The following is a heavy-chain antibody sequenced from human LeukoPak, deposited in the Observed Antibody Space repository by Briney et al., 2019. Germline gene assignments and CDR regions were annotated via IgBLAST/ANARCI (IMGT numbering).Heavy chain of an antibody. D-gene: IGHD2-21*01. Sequence: GGSLRLSCAASGFPFSTYVMSCAPQAPGKGLEWVSAISGSRTTTYDADSVKGRFTISRDTSKTTLYLQINSLRAEDTAVYDGAKGALLPAGHIRYFFDYWGQGTLVTVSS. CDR2: ISGSRTTT. V-gene: IGHV3-23*01. J-gene: IGHJ4*02. CDR1: GFPFSTYV. CDR3: AKGALLPAGHIRYFFDY.